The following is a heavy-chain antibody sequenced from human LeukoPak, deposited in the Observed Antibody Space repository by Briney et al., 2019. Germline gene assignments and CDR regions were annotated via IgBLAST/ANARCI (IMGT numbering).Heavy chain of an antibody. Sequence: GGSLRLSCAASGFTVSSNYMSWVRQAPGKGLEWVSVIYSGGSTYYADSVKGRFTISRDNSKNTLYLQMNSLRAEDTAVYYCARQTYYYDSSGYNNWFDPWGQGTLVTVSS. CDR1: GFTVSSNY. CDR3: ARQTYYYDSSGYNNWFDP. CDR2: IYSGGST. D-gene: IGHD3-22*01. V-gene: IGHV3-53*01. J-gene: IGHJ5*02.